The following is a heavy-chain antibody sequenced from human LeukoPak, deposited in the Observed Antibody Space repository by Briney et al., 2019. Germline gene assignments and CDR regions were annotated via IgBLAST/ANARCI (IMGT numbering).Heavy chain of an antibody. Sequence: GGSLRLSCAASGFTFSSYGIHWVRQAPGKGLEWLAVISYDGSNKYYADSVKGRFTISRGNPKNTLYLEMNSLRAEDTAVYYCAKRGGSYFDYWGQGTLVTVSS. J-gene: IGHJ4*02. D-gene: IGHD1-26*01. V-gene: IGHV3-30*18. CDR3: AKRGGSYFDY. CDR2: ISYDGSNK. CDR1: GFTFSSYG.